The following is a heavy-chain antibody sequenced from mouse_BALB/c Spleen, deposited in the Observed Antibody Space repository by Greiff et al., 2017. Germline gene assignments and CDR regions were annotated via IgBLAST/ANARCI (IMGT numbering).Heavy chain of an antibody. V-gene: IGHV6-6*02. Sequence: EVHLVESGGGLVQPGGSMKLSCVASGFTFSNYWMNWVRQSPEKGLEWVAEIRLKSNNYATHYAESVKGRFTISRDDSKSSVYLQMNNLRAEDTGIYYCTRDYGYDYFDYWGQGTTLTVSS. CDR2: IRLKSNNYAT. D-gene: IGHD1-2*01. CDR1: GFTFSNYW. J-gene: IGHJ2*01. CDR3: TRDYGYDYFDY.